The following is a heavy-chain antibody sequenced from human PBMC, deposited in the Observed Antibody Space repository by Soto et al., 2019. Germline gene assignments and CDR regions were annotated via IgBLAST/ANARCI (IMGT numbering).Heavy chain of an antibody. V-gene: IGHV1-18*01. D-gene: IGHD6-19*01. CDR2: ISAYNGNT. CDR1: GYTFTSYG. J-gene: IGHJ3*02. Sequence: ASVKVSCKASGYTFTSYGISWVRQAPGQGLEWMGWISAYNGNTNYAQKLQGRVTMTTDTSTSTAYMELRSLRSDDTAVYYCARFEIQWLVPNDAFDIWGQGTMVTVSS. CDR3: ARFEIQWLVPNDAFDI.